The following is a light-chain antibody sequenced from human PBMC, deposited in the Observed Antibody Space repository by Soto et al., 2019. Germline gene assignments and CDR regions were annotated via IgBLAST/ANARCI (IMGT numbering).Light chain of an antibody. V-gene: IGLV1-44*01. CDR2: INN. CDR3: AAWDDTMPGYV. J-gene: IGLJ1*01. Sequence: QSALPQTPSASGAPGQKVVISCSGSDSDVGTNSVNWYQQVPGAAPKLLIYINNKRPAGVPDRFSGSKSGTSASLAISGLRSEDEADYYCAAWDDTMPGYVLGSGNKVTVL. CDR1: DSDVGTNS.